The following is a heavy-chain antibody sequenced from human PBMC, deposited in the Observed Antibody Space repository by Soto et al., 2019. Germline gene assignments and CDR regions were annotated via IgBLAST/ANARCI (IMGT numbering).Heavy chain of an antibody. V-gene: IGHV1-69*13. D-gene: IGHD4-17*01. J-gene: IGHJ3*02. CDR1: GGTFSSYA. CDR2: IIPIFGTA. Sequence: SVKVSCKASGGTFSSYAISWVRQAPGPGLEWMGGIIPIFGTANYAQKFQGRVTITADESTSTAYMELSSLRSEDTAVYYCARGANDYGDFDDALDIWGQGTMVTVSS. CDR3: ARGANDYGDFDDALDI.